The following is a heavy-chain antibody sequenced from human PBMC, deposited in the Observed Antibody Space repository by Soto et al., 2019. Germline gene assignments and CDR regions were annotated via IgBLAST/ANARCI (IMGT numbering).Heavy chain of an antibody. J-gene: IGHJ6*03. V-gene: IGHV1-69*13. CDR2: IIPIFGTA. Sequence: SVKVSCKASGGTFRTYAISWVRQAPGQGLEWMGGIIPIFGTANYAQKFQGRVTITADESTSTAYMELSSLRSEDTAVYYCARDPYSISSRVFYYYSTDFPGTATTVTVS. CDR1: GGTFRTYA. D-gene: IGHD6-6*01. CDR3: ARDPYSISSRVFYYYSTDF.